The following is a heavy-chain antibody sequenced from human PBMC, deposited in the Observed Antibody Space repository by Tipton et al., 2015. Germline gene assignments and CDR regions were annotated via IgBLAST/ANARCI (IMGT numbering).Heavy chain of an antibody. D-gene: IGHD2-21*02. Sequence: QSGAEVKKPGASVRVSCQASGNTFINYDINWVRQATGQGLEWLGWMNPNSGDTGYSQKFQGRVTMTSNTSINTTYMELSSLRHEDTAMYYCAFARDPYYFDSWGQGTLVTVSS. V-gene: IGHV1-8*01. CDR1: GNTFINYD. CDR2: MNPNSGDT. J-gene: IGHJ4*02. CDR3: AFARDPYYFDS.